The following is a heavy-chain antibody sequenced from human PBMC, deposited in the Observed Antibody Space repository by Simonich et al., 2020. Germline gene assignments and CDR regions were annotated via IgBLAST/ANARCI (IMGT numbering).Heavy chain of an antibody. D-gene: IGHD1-26*01. V-gene: IGHV3-30*07. Sequence: QVQLVESGGGVVQPGRSLRLSCAASGFTFSSYAMHWVRQAQGKGLEWVEVISYDGSNKDYADSVKGRFTISRDNSKNTLYLQMNSLRAEDTAVYYCARDHLDSGSYYFDYWGQGTLVTVSS. CDR2: ISYDGSNK. J-gene: IGHJ4*02. CDR3: ARDHLDSGSYYFDY. CDR1: GFTFSSYA.